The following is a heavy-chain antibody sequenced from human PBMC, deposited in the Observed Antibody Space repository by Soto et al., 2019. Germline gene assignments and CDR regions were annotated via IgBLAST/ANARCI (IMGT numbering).Heavy chain of an antibody. CDR3: ARISIGADYYYYGMDV. J-gene: IGHJ6*02. D-gene: IGHD6-6*01. Sequence: QVQLQQWGAGLLKPSETLSLTCAVYGGSFSGYYWSWIRQPPGKGLEWIGEINHSGSTNYNPSLKSRVTISVDTSKNQFSLKLSSVTAADTAVYYCARISIGADYYYYGMDVWGQGTTVTVSS. CDR1: GGSFSGYY. V-gene: IGHV4-34*01. CDR2: INHSGST.